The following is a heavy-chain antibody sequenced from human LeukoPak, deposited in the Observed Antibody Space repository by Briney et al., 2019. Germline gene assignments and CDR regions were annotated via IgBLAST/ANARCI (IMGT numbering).Heavy chain of an antibody. CDR2: INPNSGGT. Sequence: ASVKVSCKASGYTFTGYYMHWVRQAPGQGLEWMGWINPNSGGTNYAQKFQGRVTMTRDTSISTAYMELSRLRSDDTAVYYCAKNTVTTYSTAYGMDVWGQGTTVTVSS. D-gene: IGHD4-4*01. CDR1: GYTFTGYY. J-gene: IGHJ6*02. CDR3: AKNTVTTYSTAYGMDV. V-gene: IGHV1-2*02.